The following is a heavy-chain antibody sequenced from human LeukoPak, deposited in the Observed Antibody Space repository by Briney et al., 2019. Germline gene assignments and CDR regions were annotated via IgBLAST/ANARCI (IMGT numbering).Heavy chain of an antibody. J-gene: IGHJ3*02. CDR3: ARGGLEWLSVDGFDI. D-gene: IGHD3-3*01. CDR1: GYTFTGYY. Sequence: ASVKVSCRASGYTFTGYYMHWVRQAPGQGLEWMGWINPKSGGTNYAQKFQGRVTMTRDTSISTAYMELSSLRSDDTAVYSCARGGLEWLSVDGFDIWGQGTKVTVSS. V-gene: IGHV1-2*02. CDR2: INPKSGGT.